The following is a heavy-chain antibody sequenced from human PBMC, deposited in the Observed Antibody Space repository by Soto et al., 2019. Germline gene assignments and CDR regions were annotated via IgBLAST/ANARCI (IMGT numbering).Heavy chain of an antibody. D-gene: IGHD1-26*01. CDR1: GGTFSNYA. CDR2: IIPIFGTA. J-gene: IGHJ6*02. V-gene: IGHV1-69*06. CDR3: ARGDVGSYRNYYCYGMDV. Sequence: AASVKVSCKASGGTFSNYAFSWVRQAPGQGLEWMGGIIPIFGTANYAQKFQGRVTITADKSTSTAHMELSSLRSEDTAVYYCARGDVGSYRNYYCYGMDVWGQGTTVTVSS.